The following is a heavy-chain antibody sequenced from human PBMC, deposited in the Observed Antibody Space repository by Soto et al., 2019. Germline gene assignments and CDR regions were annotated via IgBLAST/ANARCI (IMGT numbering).Heavy chain of an antibody. V-gene: IGHV3-30-3*01. CDR2: ISYDGSNK. CDR3: ACLGATIFGVVTNWFDP. J-gene: IGHJ5*02. D-gene: IGHD3-3*01. Sequence: GSLRLSCAASGFTFSSYAMHWVRQAPGKGLEWVAVISYDGSNKYYADSVKGRFTISRDNSKNTLYLQMNSLRAEDTAVYYCACLGATIFGVVTNWFDPWGQGTLVTVSS. CDR1: GFTFSSYA.